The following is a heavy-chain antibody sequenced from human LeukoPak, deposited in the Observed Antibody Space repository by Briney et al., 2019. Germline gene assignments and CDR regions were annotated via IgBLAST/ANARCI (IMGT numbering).Heavy chain of an antibody. V-gene: IGHV4-39*01. CDR3: ARRGQAAGSKGAFDS. D-gene: IGHD6-13*01. Sequence: PSETLSLTCTVSGGSISSGSYYWGWIRQPPGKGLEWIGSIDYSGTTYYNPSLKSRVTISVDTSKNQFSLKLSSVAAAGTALYYCARRGQAAGSKGAFDSWGQGTLVTVSS. CDR1: GGSISSGSYY. CDR2: IDYSGTT. J-gene: IGHJ4*02.